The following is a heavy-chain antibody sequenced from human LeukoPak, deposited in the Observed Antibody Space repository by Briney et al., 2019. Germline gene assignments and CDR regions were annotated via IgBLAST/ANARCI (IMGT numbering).Heavy chain of an antibody. J-gene: IGHJ4*02. CDR2: IYYSGST. CDR3: ARGTATAEIDY. D-gene: IGHD5-24*01. CDR1: GGSISSSSYY. V-gene: IGHV4-39*07. Sequence: IPSETLSLTCTVSGGSISSSSYYWGWNRQPPGKGLEWIGSIYYSGSTYYNPSLKSRVTISVDTSKNQFSLKLSSVTAADTAVYYCARGTATAEIDYWGQGTLVTVSS.